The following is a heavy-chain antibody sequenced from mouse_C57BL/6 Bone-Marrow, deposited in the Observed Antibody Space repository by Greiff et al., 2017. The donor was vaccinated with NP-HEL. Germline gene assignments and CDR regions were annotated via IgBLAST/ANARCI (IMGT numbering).Heavy chain of an antibody. D-gene: IGHD1-1*01. CDR2: INPTSGYT. J-gene: IGHJ2*01. Sequence: VQGVESGAELAKPGASVKLSCKASGYTFTSYWMHWVKQRPGQGLDWIGYINPTSGYTKYNPKFKDKATLTADKSSSTAYMQLSSLTYEDSAVYYGARGGYGSSYFDYWGQGTTLTVSS. CDR1: GYTFTSYW. V-gene: IGHV1-7*01. CDR3: ARGGYGSSYFDY.